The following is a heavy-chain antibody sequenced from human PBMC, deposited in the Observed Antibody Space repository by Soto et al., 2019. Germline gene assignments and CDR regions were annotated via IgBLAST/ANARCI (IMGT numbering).Heavy chain of an antibody. CDR2: IIPIFGTA. CDR3: ARGNDFWSVKEGGYGMDV. Sequence: QVQLVQSGAEVKKPGSSVKVSCKASGGTFSSYAISWVRQAPGQGLEWMGGIIPIFGTANYAQKFQGSVTITADESTSTAYMELSSLRSEDTAVYYCARGNDFWSVKEGGYGMDVWGQGPTVTVSS. J-gene: IGHJ6*02. V-gene: IGHV1-69*12. CDR1: GGTFSSYA. D-gene: IGHD3-3*01.